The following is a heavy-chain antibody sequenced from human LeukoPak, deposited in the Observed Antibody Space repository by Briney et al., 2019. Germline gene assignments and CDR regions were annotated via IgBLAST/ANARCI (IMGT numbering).Heavy chain of an antibody. D-gene: IGHD3-16*01. CDR3: ARGESYYYYYMDV. CDR1: GFTFSSYG. CDR2: IRYDGSNK. Sequence: GGSLRLSCAASGFTFSSYGMHWVRQAPGKGLEWVGFIRYDGSNKYYADSVKGRFTISRDNSKNTLYLQMNSLRADDTAVYYCARGESYYYYYMDVWGKGTTVTVSS. J-gene: IGHJ6*03. V-gene: IGHV3-30*02.